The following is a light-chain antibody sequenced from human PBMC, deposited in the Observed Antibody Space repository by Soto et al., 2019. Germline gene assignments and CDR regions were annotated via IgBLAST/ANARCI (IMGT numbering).Light chain of an antibody. V-gene: IGLV1-44*01. Sequence: QSVLTQSPSASGTPGQRVTISCSGSTSNIAINTVLWYQHLPGTAPKLVIYSDRFSGSKSGTSASLAISGLQSEDEADYYCLTWDSTLNGLVFGGGTKLTVL. J-gene: IGLJ2*01. CDR1: TSNIAINT. CDR3: LTWDSTLNGLV.